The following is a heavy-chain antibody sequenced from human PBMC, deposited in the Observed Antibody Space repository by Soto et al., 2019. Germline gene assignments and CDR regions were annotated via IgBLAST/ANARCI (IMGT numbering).Heavy chain of an antibody. CDR1: GLTFSSYS. Sequence: EVQLVESGGGLVKPGGSLRLSCAASGLTFSSYSMNWVRQAPGKGLEWVSSISSSGSYIYYADSLKGRFTISRDNAKNSLYLQQNSRRAEDTAMYYCARDSMSGRYGAYGTCYFDYWGQGTLVTVSS. CDR2: ISSSGSYI. CDR3: ARDSMSGRYGAYGTCYFDY. D-gene: IGHD4-17*01. V-gene: IGHV3-21*01. J-gene: IGHJ4*02.